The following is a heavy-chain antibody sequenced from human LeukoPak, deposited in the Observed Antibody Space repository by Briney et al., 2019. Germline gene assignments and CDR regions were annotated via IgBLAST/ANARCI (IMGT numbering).Heavy chain of an antibody. Sequence: PGGSLRLSCAASGFTFSSYATHWVRQAPGKGLEWVAVISYDGSNKYYADSVKGRFTISRDNSKNTLYLQMNSLRAEDTAVYYCARDQGGAFDIWGQGTMVTVSS. CDR1: GFTFSSYA. J-gene: IGHJ3*02. CDR3: ARDQGGAFDI. V-gene: IGHV3-30-3*01. D-gene: IGHD2-15*01. CDR2: ISYDGSNK.